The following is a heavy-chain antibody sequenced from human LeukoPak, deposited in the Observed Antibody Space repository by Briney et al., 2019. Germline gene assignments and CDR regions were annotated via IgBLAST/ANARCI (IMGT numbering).Heavy chain of an antibody. J-gene: IGHJ6*02. CDR3: ARPGIAAAGTSGYYYGMDV. CDR2: IIPILGIA. V-gene: IGHV1-69*04. D-gene: IGHD6-13*01. CDR1: GGTFSSYA. Sequence: AASMKVSCKASGGTFSSYAISWVRQAPGQGLEWMGRIIPILGIANYAQKFQGRVTITADKSTSTAYMELSSLRSEDTAVYYCARPGIAAAGTSGYYYGMDVWGQGTMVTVSS.